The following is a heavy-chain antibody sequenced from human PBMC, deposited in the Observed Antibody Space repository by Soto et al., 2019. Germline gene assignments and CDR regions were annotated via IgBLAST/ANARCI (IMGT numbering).Heavy chain of an antibody. Sequence: PGGSLRLSCAASGFTVNSNYMSWVRQAPGKGLEWVSVIYIGGATYYADSVKGRFTISRDDSKNTLFLHMNSLRAEDTAVYYCARDLNSGGLYTFDIWGQGTMVT. J-gene: IGHJ3*02. V-gene: IGHV3-66*01. CDR1: GFTVNSNY. CDR3: ARDLNSGGLYTFDI. CDR2: IYIGGAT. D-gene: IGHD6-19*01.